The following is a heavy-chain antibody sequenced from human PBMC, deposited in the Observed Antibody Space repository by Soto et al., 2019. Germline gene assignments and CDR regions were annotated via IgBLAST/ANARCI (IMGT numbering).Heavy chain of an antibody. CDR1: GFTFSGSA. V-gene: IGHV3-73*01. Sequence: EVQLVESGGGLVQPGGSVKLSCAASGFTFSGSAMHWVRQASGKGLEWAGRIRSKGNSYATAYGASVKGRYTISRDDSKNTAYLQMNSLKTEDTAVYYCSSQREDFYYGMDVWGQGTTVTVSS. CDR2: IRSKGNSYAT. D-gene: IGHD2-15*01. CDR3: SSQREDFYYGMDV. J-gene: IGHJ6*02.